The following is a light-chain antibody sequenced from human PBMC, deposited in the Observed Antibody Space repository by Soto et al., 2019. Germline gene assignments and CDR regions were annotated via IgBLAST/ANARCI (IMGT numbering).Light chain of an antibody. Sequence: DILLIQSPATLSASVGDRITITCRESENIFKFLAWYQQRSGSAPNLLIYAASDLEKGVPSRFSGSGSGTEFTLILDNLQHYDSATYFCQHYHSQSITFGGVTQVDVK. CDR1: ENIFKF. CDR2: AAS. J-gene: IGKJ4*01. CDR3: QHYHSQSIT. V-gene: IGKV1-5*01.